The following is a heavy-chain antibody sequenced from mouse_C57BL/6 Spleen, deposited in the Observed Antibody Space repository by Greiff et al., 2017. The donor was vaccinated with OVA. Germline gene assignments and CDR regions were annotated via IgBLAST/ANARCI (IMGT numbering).Heavy chain of an antibody. CDR3: ARGHYDYDGAWFAY. J-gene: IGHJ3*01. CDR2: IDPNSGGT. CDR1: GFTFTSYW. D-gene: IGHD2-4*01. V-gene: IGHV1-72*01. Sequence: VQLQQSGAELVKPGASVKLSCKASGFTFTSYWMHWVKPRPGRGPEWVGRIDPNSGGTKYNEKFKSKATLTVDKPSSTAYMQLSSLTSEDSAVYYCARGHYDYDGAWFAYWGQGTLVTVSA.